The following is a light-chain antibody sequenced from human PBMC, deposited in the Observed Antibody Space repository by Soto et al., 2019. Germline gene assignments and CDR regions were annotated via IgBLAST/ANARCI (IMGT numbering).Light chain of an antibody. V-gene: IGKV1-5*03. CDR3: QHYNSYSEA. Sequence: DIQMTQSPSTLSGSVGDRVTITCRASQTISSWLAWYQQKPGKAPKLLIYKASTLKSGVPSWFSGSGSGTEFTLTISSLQPDDFATYYCQHYNSYSEACGQGTKVERK. CDR2: KAS. CDR1: QTISSW. J-gene: IGKJ1*01.